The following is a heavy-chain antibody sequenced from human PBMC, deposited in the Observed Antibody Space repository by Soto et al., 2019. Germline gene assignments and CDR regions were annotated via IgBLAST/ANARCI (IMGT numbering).Heavy chain of an antibody. D-gene: IGHD3-22*01. V-gene: IGHV4-39*01. Sequence: PSETLSLTCTVSGGSISSSSYYWGWIRQPPGKGLEWIGSIYYSGSTYYNPSLKGRVTISVDTSKNQFSLKLSSVTAADTAVYYCARHAVDYYDSSGYYLENYGMDVWGQGTTVTVSS. CDR2: IYYSGST. J-gene: IGHJ6*02. CDR1: GGSISSSSYY. CDR3: ARHAVDYYDSSGYYLENYGMDV.